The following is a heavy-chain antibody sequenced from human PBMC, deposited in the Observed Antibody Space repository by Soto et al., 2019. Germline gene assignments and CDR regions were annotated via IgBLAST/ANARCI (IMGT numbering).Heavy chain of an antibody. D-gene: IGHD3-22*01. CDR3: AKSRYSDSSGDVYDF. Sequence: EVQLLESGGGLVQPGGSLRLSCAASGFTFSNYAMSWVRQAPGKGLEWVSGIGGRATSAYYADSVKGRFAISRDNSYNTLFLQLNSLRDEDTAVYYCAKSRYSDSSGDVYDFWGQGTLVSVSS. V-gene: IGHV3-23*01. CDR1: GFTFSNYA. CDR2: IGGRATSA. J-gene: IGHJ4*02.